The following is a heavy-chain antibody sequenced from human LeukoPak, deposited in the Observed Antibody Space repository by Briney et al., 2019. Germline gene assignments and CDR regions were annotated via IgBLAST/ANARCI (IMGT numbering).Heavy chain of an antibody. D-gene: IGHD6-6*01. V-gene: IGHV4-4*09. CDR3: ARLTRLSTSPDRYYLDY. J-gene: IGHJ4*02. CDR2: IYTSGGT. CDR1: GDSISSYY. Sequence: SETLSLTCTVSGDSISSYYWSWIRQPPGKGLEWIGYIYTSGGTNYNPSLKGRVTISIDTSKNQFSLKLSPVTAADSAVYYCARLTRLSTSPDRYYLDYWGQGTLVTVSS.